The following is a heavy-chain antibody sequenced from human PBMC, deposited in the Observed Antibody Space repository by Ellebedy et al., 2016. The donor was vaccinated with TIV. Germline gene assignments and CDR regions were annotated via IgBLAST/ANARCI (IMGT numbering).Heavy chain of an antibody. CDR1: GGSISSSSYY. J-gene: IGHJ4*02. V-gene: IGHV4-39*07. CDR2: IYYSGST. CDR3: ARGPLWFGELPLDY. Sequence: SETLSLXXTVSGGSISSSSYYWGWIRQPPGKGLEWIGSIYYSGSTYYNPSLKSRVTISVDTSKNQFSLKLSSVTAADTAVYYCARGPLWFGELPLDYWGQGTLVTVSS. D-gene: IGHD3-10*01.